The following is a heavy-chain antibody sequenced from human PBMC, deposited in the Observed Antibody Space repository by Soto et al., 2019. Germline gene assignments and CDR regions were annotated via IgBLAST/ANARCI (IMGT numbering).Heavy chain of an antibody. J-gene: IGHJ4*02. CDR3: VEGWNDF. Sequence: EVQVVESGGDLVKPGGSLRLSCVTSGFMFSSAWMNWVRQAPGKWLEWVGRIKSKRDGGARDYAEPVKGRFSISRDDSKNTVFLQMNSLRAEDTAVYYCVEGWNDFWGQGTLVTVSS. CDR1: GFMFSSAW. D-gene: IGHD1-1*01. V-gene: IGHV3-15*01. CDR2: IKSKRDGGAR.